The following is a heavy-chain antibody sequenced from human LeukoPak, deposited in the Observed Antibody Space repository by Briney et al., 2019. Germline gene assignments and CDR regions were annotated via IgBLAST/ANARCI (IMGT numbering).Heavy chain of an antibody. Sequence: PTETLSLTCAVYRGTISGYYWTWLRQSPGKGLEWIGEINHSGTTNYNQSLKRRATTSIDTSKSQFSLKLSSVTAADTAGYYCARGPTIDYDILTGYYYFDYWGQGTLVTVSS. V-gene: IGHV4-34*01. CDR2: INHSGTT. D-gene: IGHD3-9*01. CDR3: ARGPTIDYDILTGYYYFDY. CDR1: RGTISGYY. J-gene: IGHJ4*02.